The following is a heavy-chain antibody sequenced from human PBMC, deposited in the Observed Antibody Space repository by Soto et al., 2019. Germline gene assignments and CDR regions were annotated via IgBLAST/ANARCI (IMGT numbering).Heavy chain of an antibody. Sequence: EVQLVESGGGLVQPGGSLRLSCAASGFTFSSYEMNWVRQAPGKGLEWVSYISSSGSTIYYADSVKGRFTISRDNAKNSLYLQMNSLRAEDKAVYYCAREGVGGSSGSYYYYYGMDVWGQGTTVTVSS. D-gene: IGHD6-19*01. CDR2: ISSSGSTI. CDR3: AREGVGGSSGSYYYYYGMDV. J-gene: IGHJ6*02. V-gene: IGHV3-48*03. CDR1: GFTFSSYE.